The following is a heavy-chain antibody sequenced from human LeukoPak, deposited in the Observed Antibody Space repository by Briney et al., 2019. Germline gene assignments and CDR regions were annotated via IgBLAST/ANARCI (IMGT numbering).Heavy chain of an antibody. CDR3: ARFVAAAGDYFDY. V-gene: IGHV4-59*12. J-gene: IGHJ4*02. D-gene: IGHD6-13*01. CDR2: IYYSGST. Sequence: SETLSLTCTVSGGSISSYYWSWIRQPPGKGLEWIGYIYYSGSTNYNPSLKSRVTISVDTSKDQFSLKLSSVTAADTAVYYCARFVAAAGDYFDYWGQGTLVTVSS. CDR1: GGSISSYY.